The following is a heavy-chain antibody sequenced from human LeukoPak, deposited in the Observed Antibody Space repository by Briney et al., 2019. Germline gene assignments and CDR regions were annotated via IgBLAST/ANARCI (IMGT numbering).Heavy chain of an antibody. CDR3: ARDSFSGDYVYYYGMDV. Sequence: ASVKDSCKASGYTFTSYYMHWVRQAPGQGLEWMGIINPSGGSTSYAQKFQGRVTMTRDTSTSTVYMELSSLRSEDTAVYYCARDSFSGDYVYYYGMDVWGQGTTVTVSS. J-gene: IGHJ6*02. CDR2: INPSGGST. CDR1: GYTFTSYY. V-gene: IGHV1-46*01. D-gene: IGHD4-17*01.